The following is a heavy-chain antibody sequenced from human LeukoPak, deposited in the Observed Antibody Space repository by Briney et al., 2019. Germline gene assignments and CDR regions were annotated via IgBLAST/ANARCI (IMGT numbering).Heavy chain of an antibody. V-gene: IGHV1-2*02. Sequence: ASVRVSCKATGYIFTSYYMHWVRQAPGQGLEWMGWINPSSGDTRFAEKFQGRVTMTGDTSISTAYMDLSRLTSDDTAIYYCAREDALRGVLDSWGQGTLVSVSS. CDR2: INPSSGDT. J-gene: IGHJ4*02. D-gene: IGHD3-10*01. CDR1: GYIFTSYY. CDR3: AREDALRGVLDS.